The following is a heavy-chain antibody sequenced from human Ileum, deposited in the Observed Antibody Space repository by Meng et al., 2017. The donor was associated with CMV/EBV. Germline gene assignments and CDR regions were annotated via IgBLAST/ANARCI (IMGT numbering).Heavy chain of an antibody. D-gene: IGHD1-26*01. J-gene: IGHJ4*02. Sequence: QVQLQQWGAGLLKPSGTLSLTCGVNGGSFSSCSWTWIRQPPGKGPEWIGDINHRGTTNYSPSLKSRVTISIDTSKKQFSLRLSSLTAADTAVYYCTRGRVGDWGFDFWGQETLVTVSS. CDR1: GGSFSSCS. CDR2: INHRGTT. CDR3: TRGRVGDWGFDF. V-gene: IGHV4-34*02.